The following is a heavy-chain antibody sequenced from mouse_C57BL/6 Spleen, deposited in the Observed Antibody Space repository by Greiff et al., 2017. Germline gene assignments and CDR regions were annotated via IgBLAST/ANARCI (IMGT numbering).Heavy chain of an antibody. D-gene: IGHD1-1*01. J-gene: IGHJ4*01. CDR2: ILPGSGST. Sequence: VQLQQSGAELMKPGASVKLSCKATGYTFTGYWIEWVKQRPGHGLEWIGEILPGSGSTNYNAKFKGKATFTADTSSNTAYMQLSSLPTEDSAIYYCARNYGSRYAMDYWGQGTSVTVSS. CDR3: ARNYGSRYAMDY. CDR1: GYTFTGYW. V-gene: IGHV1-9*01.